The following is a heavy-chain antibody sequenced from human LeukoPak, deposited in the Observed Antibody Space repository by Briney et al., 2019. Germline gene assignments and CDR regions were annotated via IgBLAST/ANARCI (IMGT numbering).Heavy chain of an antibody. J-gene: IGHJ4*02. CDR1: GYTXTGYF. D-gene: IGHD1-14*01. CDR3: ARGQLTDDLDY. V-gene: IGHV1-2*02. CDR2: INPNIGAT. Sequence: ASVKVPCKASGYTXTGYFMHWVRQAPGQGLEWIGWINPNIGATKYARKFQGRVTMTRDTSISTAYMEVSGLRSDDTAVYYCARGQLTDDLDYWGQGTLVTVSS.